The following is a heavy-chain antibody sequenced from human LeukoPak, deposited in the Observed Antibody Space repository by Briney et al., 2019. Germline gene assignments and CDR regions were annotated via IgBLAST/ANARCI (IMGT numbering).Heavy chain of an antibody. J-gene: IGHJ5*02. D-gene: IGHD6-13*01. CDR2: IYYSGST. CDR3: ARHSSSWYSTFPPSNWFDP. V-gene: IGHV4-61*01. Sequence: SETLSLTCTVSGGSISSGTYYWSWIRQPPGKGLEWIGYIYYSGSTNYNPSLKSRVTISVDTSKNQFSLKLSSVTAADTAVYYCARHSSSWYSTFPPSNWFDPWGQGTLVTVSS. CDR1: GGSISSGTYY.